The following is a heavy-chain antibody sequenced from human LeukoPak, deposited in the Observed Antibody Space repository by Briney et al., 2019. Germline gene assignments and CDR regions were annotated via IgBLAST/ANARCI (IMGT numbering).Heavy chain of an antibody. J-gene: IGHJ4*02. D-gene: IGHD1-26*01. V-gene: IGHV4-34*01. Sequence: PSETLSLTCAVYGGSFSGYYWSWIRQPPGKGLEWIGEINHSGSTNYNPSLKSRVTISVDTSKNQFSLKLSSVTAADTAVYYCARNKTGAVRGSHYGAYFDYWGQGTLVTVSS. CDR3: ARNKTGAVRGSHYGAYFDY. CDR1: GGSFSGYY. CDR2: INHSGST.